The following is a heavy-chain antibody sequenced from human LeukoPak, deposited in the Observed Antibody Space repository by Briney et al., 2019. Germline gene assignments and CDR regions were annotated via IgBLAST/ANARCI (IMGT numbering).Heavy chain of an antibody. CDR3: SRGSDESKTGDY. D-gene: IGHD6-25*01. J-gene: IGHJ4*02. V-gene: IGHV4-34*01. CDR1: GGSFSHYY. CDR2: IHPSGST. Sequence: SETLSLTCAICGGSFSHYYWSWIRQPPGKGLEWVGEIHPSGSTSFNPSLESRVSISRDTSKNQFSLKLTSVTAAGTAVYYCSRGSDESKTGDYWGQGTLVTVSS.